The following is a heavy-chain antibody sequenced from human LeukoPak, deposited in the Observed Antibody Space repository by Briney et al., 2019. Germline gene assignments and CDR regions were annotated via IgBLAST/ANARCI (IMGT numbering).Heavy chain of an antibody. V-gene: IGHV3-74*01. D-gene: IGHD1-26*01. CDR3: ARDPPYSGSGYYYYMDV. CDR2: INSDGSST. Sequence: PGGSLRLSCAASGLVLSNAYLSWARQAPGKVLEWVGRINSDGSSTSYADSVKGRFTISRDNAKNTLYLQMNSLRAEDTAVYYCARDPPYSGSGYYYYMDVWGKGTTVTVSS. CDR1: GLVLSNAY. J-gene: IGHJ6*03.